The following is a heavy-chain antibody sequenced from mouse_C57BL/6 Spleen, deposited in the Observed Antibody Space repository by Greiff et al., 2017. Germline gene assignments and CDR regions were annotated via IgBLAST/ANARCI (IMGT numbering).Heavy chain of an antibody. J-gene: IGHJ4*01. D-gene: IGHD2-3*01. V-gene: IGHV1-55*01. CDR2: LYPGSGST. Sequence: QVQLQQPGAELVKPGASVKMSCKASGYTFTSYWITWVKQRPGQGLEWIGDLYPGSGSTIYNEKFKSKATLTVDTSSSTAYMQLSSLTSEDSAVYYCASGYDGDYDYYAMDYWGQGTSVTVSS. CDR3: ASGYDGDYDYYAMDY. CDR1: GYTFTSYW.